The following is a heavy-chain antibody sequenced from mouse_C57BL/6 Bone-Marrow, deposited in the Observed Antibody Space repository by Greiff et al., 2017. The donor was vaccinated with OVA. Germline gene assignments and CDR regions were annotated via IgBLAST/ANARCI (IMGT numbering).Heavy chain of an antibody. CDR3: ARDTGGFAY. CDR1: GFTFSDYY. Sequence: EVKLVESEGGLVQPGSSMKLSCTASGFTFSDYYMAWVRQVPEKGLEWVANINYDGSSTYYLDSLKSRFIISRDNAKNILYLQMSSLKSEDTATYYCARDTGGFAYWGQGTLVTVSA. CDR2: INYDGSST. D-gene: IGHD1-1*01. J-gene: IGHJ3*01. V-gene: IGHV5-16*01.